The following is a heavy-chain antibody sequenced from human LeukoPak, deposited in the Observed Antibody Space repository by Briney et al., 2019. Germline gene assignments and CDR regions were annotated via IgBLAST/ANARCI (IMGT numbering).Heavy chain of an antibody. CDR1: GGSFSGYY. V-gene: IGHV4-34*01. Sequence: SETLSLTCAVYGGSFSGYYWSWIRQPPGKGLEWIGDINQSGSTSYNPSLKSRVTISVDTSQNQFSLKLSSLTAADTAVYYCARPFDYYGSGTSDYYFDHWGQGILVTVSS. D-gene: IGHD3-10*01. CDR2: INQSGST. CDR3: ARPFDYYGSGTSDYYFDH. J-gene: IGHJ4*02.